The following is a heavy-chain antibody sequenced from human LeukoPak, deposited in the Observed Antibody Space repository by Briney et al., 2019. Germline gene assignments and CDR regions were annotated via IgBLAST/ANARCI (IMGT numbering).Heavy chain of an antibody. CDR1: GFTFGNYW. CDR3: VRNLAVAGTCFDS. D-gene: IGHD6-19*01. Sequence: GGSLRLSCAASGFTFGNYWMGWVRQAQGTGLEWVANIKQDGSDRNYVTSVRGRSTISRDNAESSLYLQMNSLRVEDTAVYYCVRNLAVAGTCFDSWGQGTLVTVSS. CDR2: IKQDGSDR. J-gene: IGHJ4*02. V-gene: IGHV3-7*03.